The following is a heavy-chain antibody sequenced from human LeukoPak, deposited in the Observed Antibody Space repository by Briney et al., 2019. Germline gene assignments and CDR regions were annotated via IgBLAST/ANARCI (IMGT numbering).Heavy chain of an antibody. CDR1: GFTFSSYG. Sequence: GGSLRLCCAASGFTFSSYGMHWVRQAPGKGLEWVAFIRYDGSNKYYADSVKGRFTISRDNSKNTLYLQMNSLRAEDTAVYYCARGPIVGATIDYWGQGTLVTVSS. V-gene: IGHV3-30*02. D-gene: IGHD1-26*01. J-gene: IGHJ4*02. CDR3: ARGPIVGATIDY. CDR2: IRYDGSNK.